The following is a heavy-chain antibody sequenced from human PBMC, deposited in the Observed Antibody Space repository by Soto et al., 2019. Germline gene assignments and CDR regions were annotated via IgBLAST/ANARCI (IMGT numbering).Heavy chain of an antibody. D-gene: IGHD3-3*01. J-gene: IGHJ5*02. CDR3: ARQSEKTYYDFGSGSQNWFDP. CDR2: IYYSGST. CDR1: GGSISSSSYY. Sequence: LSLTCTVSGGSISSSSYYWVWIRQPPGKGLEWIGSIYYSGSTYYNPSLKSRVTISVDTSKNQFSLKLSSVTAADTAVYYCARQSEKTYYDFGSGSQNWFDPWGQRTLVTVSS. V-gene: IGHV4-39*01.